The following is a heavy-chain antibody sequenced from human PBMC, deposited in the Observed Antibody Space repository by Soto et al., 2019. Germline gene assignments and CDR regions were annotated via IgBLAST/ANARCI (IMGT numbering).Heavy chain of an antibody. Sequence: ASVKVSCKASGGTFSSYAISWVRQAPGQGLEWMGGIIPIFGTANYAQKFQGRVTITADESTSTAYMELSSLRSEDTDVYYCARSIGVSWSYRRLYYYYYLDVWGKGTTVTVSS. CDR2: IIPIFGTA. CDR3: ARSIGVSWSYRRLYYYYYLDV. J-gene: IGHJ6*03. V-gene: IGHV1-69*13. CDR1: GGTFSSYA. D-gene: IGHD1-26*01.